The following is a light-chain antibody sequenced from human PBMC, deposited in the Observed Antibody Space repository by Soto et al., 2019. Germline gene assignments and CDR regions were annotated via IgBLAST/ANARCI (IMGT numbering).Light chain of an antibody. CDR2: EGS. CDR1: SNDVGSNNF. J-gene: IGLJ3*02. V-gene: IGLV2-14*02. Sequence: QSALTQPASVSGSPGQSITISCTGTSNDVGSNNFVSWYQQHPGKAPKVMIYEGSKRPSGVSYRFSGSKSGNTASLTISGLQAEDEGDYYCCSYTTIGTLGGVFGGGTKLTVL. CDR3: CSYTTIGTLGGV.